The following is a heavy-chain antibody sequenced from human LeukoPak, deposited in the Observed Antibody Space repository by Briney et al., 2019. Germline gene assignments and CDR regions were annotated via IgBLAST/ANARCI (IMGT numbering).Heavy chain of an antibody. CDR1: GYSFTSYW. CDR3: ARSIFGVVIIPVYAYDI. V-gene: IGHV5-51*01. J-gene: IGHJ3*02. D-gene: IGHD3-3*01. Sequence: GESLKISCKGSGYSFTSYWIGWVRQMPGKGLEWMGIIYPGDSDTRYSPSFQGQVTISADKSISTAYLQWSSLKASDTAMYYCARSIFGVVIIPVYAYDIWGQGTMVTVSS. CDR2: IYPGDSDT.